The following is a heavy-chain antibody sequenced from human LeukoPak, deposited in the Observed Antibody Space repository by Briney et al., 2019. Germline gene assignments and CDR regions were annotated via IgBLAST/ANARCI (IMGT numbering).Heavy chain of an antibody. D-gene: IGHD3-16*02. CDR1: GYTFTSYG. CDR3: ARDVRLGELSLPYYFDY. V-gene: IGHV1-18*01. J-gene: IGHJ4*02. CDR2: ISAYNGNT. Sequence: ASVKVSCKASGYTFTSYGISWVRQAPGQGLEWMGWISAYNGNTNYAQKLQGRATMTTDTSTSTAYMELRSLRSEDTAVYYCARDVRLGELSLPYYFDYWGQGTLVTVSS.